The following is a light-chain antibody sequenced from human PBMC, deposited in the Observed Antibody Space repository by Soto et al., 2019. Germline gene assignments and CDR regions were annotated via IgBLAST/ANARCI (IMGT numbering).Light chain of an antibody. CDR1: QSLRSSS. CDR2: GAS. J-gene: IGKJ4*01. Sequence: EIVLTQSPGTLSVSPGERATLSCRASQSLRSSSLAWYQQRLGQAPRLLIYGASRRATGIPDRFSGSGSGTDFTLTISRREPEDFAVYDWQQYGSSPLTFGGGTKVEIK. CDR3: QQYGSSPLT. V-gene: IGKV3-20*01.